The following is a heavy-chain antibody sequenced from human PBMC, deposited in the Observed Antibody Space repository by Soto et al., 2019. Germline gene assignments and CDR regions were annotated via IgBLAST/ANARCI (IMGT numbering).Heavy chain of an antibody. Sequence: GGSLRLSCAASGFTFSNAWMSWVRQAPGKGLEWVGGIKSKTDGGTTDYAAPVKGRFTISRDDSKNTLYLQMNSLKTEDTAVYYCTTGPELLLLDYFDYWGQGTLVTVSS. CDR2: IKSKTDGGTT. J-gene: IGHJ4*02. D-gene: IGHD1-26*01. CDR3: TTGPELLLLDYFDY. V-gene: IGHV3-15*01. CDR1: GFTFSNAW.